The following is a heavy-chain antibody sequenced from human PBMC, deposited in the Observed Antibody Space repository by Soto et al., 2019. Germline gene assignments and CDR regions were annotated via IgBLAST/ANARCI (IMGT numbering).Heavy chain of an antibody. CDR2: ISSNSNYI. Sequence: GSLRLYCAASGFTFSTYSMNWVRQAPGKGLEWVSSISSNSNYIYYADSVKGRFTISRDNAKNSLYLQMNSLRAEDTAVYYCARAPYYYDNSGYYYWGQGTLVTVSS. CDR3: ARAPYYYDNSGYYY. CDR1: GFTFSTYS. J-gene: IGHJ4*02. V-gene: IGHV3-21*01. D-gene: IGHD3-22*01.